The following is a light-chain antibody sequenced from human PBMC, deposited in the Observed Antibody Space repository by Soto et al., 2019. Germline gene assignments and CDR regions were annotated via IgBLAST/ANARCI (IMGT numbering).Light chain of an antibody. Sequence: DIQMTQSPSSLSASVGDRLTITCQASQDISNYLHWYQHKPGKAPKLLIYDASTLETGVPSRFSGSGSGTDFTFTISSLQPEDIATYYCQQEDDLPFTFGGGTKVEI. V-gene: IGKV1-33*01. CDR2: DAS. CDR3: QQEDDLPFT. J-gene: IGKJ4*01. CDR1: QDISNY.